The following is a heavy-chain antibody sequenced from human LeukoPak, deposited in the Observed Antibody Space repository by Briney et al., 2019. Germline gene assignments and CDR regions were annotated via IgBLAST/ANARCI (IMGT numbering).Heavy chain of an antibody. CDR1: GDSVSDPLKS. CDR3: ARLTKGRFFDFFFDF. J-gene: IGHJ4*02. V-gene: IGHV4-39*01. Sequence: SETLSLTCSVSGDSVSDPLKSWGWIRQPPGKGLEWVGNIYASGTTAYNPSLRGRVTVSVDTSKNQFSLKMTSVTAVDTAVYYCARLTKGRFFDFFFDFWGQGTLFTVSS. D-gene: IGHD3-9*01. CDR2: IYASGTT.